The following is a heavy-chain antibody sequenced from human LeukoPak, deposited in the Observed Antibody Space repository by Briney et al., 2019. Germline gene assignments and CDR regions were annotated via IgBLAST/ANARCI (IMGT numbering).Heavy chain of an antibody. CDR3: ARDPTSHDLFDL. CDR1: GFIFSRFE. D-gene: IGHD2-2*01. CDR2: IDSGGTT. V-gene: IGHV3-48*03. J-gene: IGHJ4*01. Sequence: GGSLRLSCAASGFIFSRFEMNWIRQAPGKGLEWISYIDSGGTTILYYADSVRGRFTISRDNAKNSLYLQMSSLRAEDTAVYYCARDPTSHDLFDLWGHGTLVTVSS.